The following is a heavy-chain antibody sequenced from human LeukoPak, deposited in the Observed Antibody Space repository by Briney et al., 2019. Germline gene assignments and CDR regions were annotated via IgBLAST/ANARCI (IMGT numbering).Heavy chain of an antibody. J-gene: IGHJ4*02. CDR2: MYSGGST. CDR1: GFTVSSNY. CDR3: ARDQYGDYVFDY. D-gene: IGHD4-17*01. V-gene: IGHV3-66*01. Sequence: PGGSLRLSCAASGFTVSSNYMSWVRQAPGKGLEWVSVMYSGGSTYYADSVKGRFTISRDNSKNTLYLQMNSLRAEDTAVYYCARDQYGDYVFDYWGQGTLVTVSS.